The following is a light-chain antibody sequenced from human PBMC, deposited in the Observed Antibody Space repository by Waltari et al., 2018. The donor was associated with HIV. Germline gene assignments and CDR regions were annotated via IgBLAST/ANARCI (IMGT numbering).Light chain of an antibody. CDR2: SNK. J-gene: IGLJ2*01. CDR3: AAWDDRLNGVV. V-gene: IGLV1-44*01. CDR1: SSNIGSNT. Sequence: QSVLPQPPSASGTPGQRVTISCSGSSSNIGSNTVNWSQPLPGTAPKLLIYSNKQRPSGVPDQFSGSKSGTSASLAISGLQSEDEADYYCAAWDDRLNGVVFGGGTKLTVL.